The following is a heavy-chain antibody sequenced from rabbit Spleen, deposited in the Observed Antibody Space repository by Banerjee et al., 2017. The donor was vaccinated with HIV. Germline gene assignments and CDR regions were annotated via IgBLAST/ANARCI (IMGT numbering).Heavy chain of an antibody. J-gene: IGHJ4*01. V-gene: IGHV1S7*01. CDR2: IDPVFGST. CDR3: ARGPPYAGYTTYGYVYFNL. Sequence: QELVESGGGLVQPGESLKLSCKASGFDFSGYYLSWVRQAPGKGLKWIGYIDPVFGSTYYASWVNGRFTISSDNAQNTLYLQLKSLTAADTATYFCARGPPYAGYTTYGYVYFNLWGQGTLVTVS. D-gene: IGHD7-1*01. CDR1: GFDFSGYY.